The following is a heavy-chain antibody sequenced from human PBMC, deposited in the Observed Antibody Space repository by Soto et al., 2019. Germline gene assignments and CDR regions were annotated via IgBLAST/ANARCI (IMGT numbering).Heavy chain of an antibody. CDR3: ARDSPGGGYYYGMDV. Sequence: QGQLEQSGAEVRKPGSSVKVSCQASGGSFSSYAISWVRQAPGQGLEWMGGIVPVLGTSHSAQKFQGRVTFSTDDSTTTAYMELSSLRSEDTAVYYCARDSPGGGYYYGMDVWGQGTTVTVSS. V-gene: IGHV1-69*01. CDR2: IVPVLGTS. J-gene: IGHJ6*02. D-gene: IGHD3-16*01. CDR1: GGSFSSYA.